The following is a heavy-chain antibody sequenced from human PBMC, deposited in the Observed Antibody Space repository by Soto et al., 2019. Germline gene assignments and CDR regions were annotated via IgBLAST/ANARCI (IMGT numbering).Heavy chain of an antibody. CDR2: IHHSGSI. CDR3: AREYDGGDSLDV. V-gene: IGHV4-30-4*08. Sequence: QVQLQQSGPGLVKPSQTLSLTCTVSGDSISSDYYHWTWIRQSPGKGLEWIGYIHHSGSILYNPSLNSRVIITVDTSTNQFSLHLTSVTAADTAVYVCAREYDGGDSLDVWCPVTTVTVSS. J-gene: IGHJ6*02. D-gene: IGHD2-21*02. CDR1: GDSISSDYYH.